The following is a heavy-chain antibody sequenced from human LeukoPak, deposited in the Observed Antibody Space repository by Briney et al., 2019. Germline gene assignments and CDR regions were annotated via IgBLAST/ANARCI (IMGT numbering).Heavy chain of an antibody. D-gene: IGHD1-26*01. CDR2: MNPNSGNT. CDR3: AQDYSGSYVFDY. V-gene: IGHV1-8*01. Sequence: ASVKVSCKASGYTFTSYDINWVRQATGQGLEWMGWMNPNSGNTGYAQKFQGRVTMTRDTSTSTVYMELSSLRSEDTAVYYCAQDYSGSYVFDYWGQGTLVTVSS. J-gene: IGHJ4*02. CDR1: GYTFTSYD.